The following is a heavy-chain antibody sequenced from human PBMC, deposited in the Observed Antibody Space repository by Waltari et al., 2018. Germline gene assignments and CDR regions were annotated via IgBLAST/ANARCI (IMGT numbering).Heavy chain of an antibody. V-gene: IGHV4-59*01. J-gene: IGHJ4*02. CDR2: IYYSGST. CDR1: GGSINSYY. Sequence: QVQLQESGPGLVKPSETLSLTCTVSGGSINSYYWSWIRQPPGKGLEWIGYIYYSGSTNYNPSLKSRVTISVDTSKNQFSLKLSSVTAADTAVYYCARESITGTGDYWGQGTLVTVSS. D-gene: IGHD1-7*01. CDR3: ARESITGTGDY.